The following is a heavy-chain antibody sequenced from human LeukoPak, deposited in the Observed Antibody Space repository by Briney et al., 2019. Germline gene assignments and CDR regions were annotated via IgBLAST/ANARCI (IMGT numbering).Heavy chain of an antibody. CDR1: GGAFSGYY. CDR2: INYSGTT. CDR3: ARRGEWTAWNFDY. D-gene: IGHD3/OR15-3a*01. V-gene: IGHV4-34*01. Sequence: PSETLSLTCAVNGGAFSGYYWSWIRQFPEQGLVWIGEINYSGTTISNPSLESRVSMSMDLTRKRFSLELTSVTAADTAVYYCARRGEWTAWNFDYWAQGSLVSVSS. J-gene: IGHJ4*02.